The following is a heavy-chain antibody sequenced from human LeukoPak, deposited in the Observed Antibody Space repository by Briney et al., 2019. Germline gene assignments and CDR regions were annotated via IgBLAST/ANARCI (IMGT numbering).Heavy chain of an antibody. CDR2: ISGSGGST. CDR3: AKSNGGYYYYMDV. CDR1: GFTFSSYG. Sequence: GGTLRLSCVAPGFTFSSYGMSWVRQAPGKGLEWVSAISGSGGSTYYADSVKGRFTISRDNSKNTLYLQMNSLRAEDTAVYYCAKSNGGYYYYMDVWGKGTTVTISS. J-gene: IGHJ6*03. D-gene: IGHD4-23*01. V-gene: IGHV3-23*01.